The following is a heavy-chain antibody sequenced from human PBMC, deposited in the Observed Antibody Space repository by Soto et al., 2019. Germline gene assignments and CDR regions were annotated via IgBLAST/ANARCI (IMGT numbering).Heavy chain of an antibody. V-gene: IGHV3-48*01. CDR1: GFTFSSYS. Sequence: GGSLRLSCAASGFTFSSYSMNWVRQAPGKGLEWVSYISSSSSTIYYADSVKGRFTISRDNAKNSLYLQMNSLRAEDTAVYYCARDGYSSGWYAAFDIWGQGTMVTVSS. D-gene: IGHD6-19*01. J-gene: IGHJ3*02. CDR3: ARDGYSSGWYAAFDI. CDR2: ISSSSSTI.